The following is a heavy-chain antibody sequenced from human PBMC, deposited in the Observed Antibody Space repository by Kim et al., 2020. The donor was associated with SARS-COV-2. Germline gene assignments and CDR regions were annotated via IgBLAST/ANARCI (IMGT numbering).Heavy chain of an antibody. Sequence: ASVKVSCKASGYTFTSYAMHWVRQAPGQRLEWMGWINAGNGNTKYSQKFQGRVTITRDTSASTAYMELSSLRSEDTAVYYCARAARHCSGGSCYHGSYYMDVWGKGTTVTVSS. J-gene: IGHJ6*03. CDR1: GYTFTSYA. D-gene: IGHD2-15*01. CDR2: INAGNGNT. V-gene: IGHV1-3*01. CDR3: ARAARHCSGGSCYHGSYYMDV.